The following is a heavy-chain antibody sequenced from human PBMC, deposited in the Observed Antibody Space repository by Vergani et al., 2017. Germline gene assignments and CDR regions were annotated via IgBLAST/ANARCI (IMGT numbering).Heavy chain of an antibody. CDR3: ARQKDYYMDV. Sequence: QMQLQESGPGLVKPSETLSLSCTVSGDSISTSSYAWGWIRQPPGKTLEWIGTVFYGGRTSYNPSLKSRVTLSLDTSKKQISLHLTSVTAADTAVYYCARQKDYYMDVWGKGTTVTVSS. V-gene: IGHV4-39*01. CDR1: GDSISTSSYA. J-gene: IGHJ6*03. CDR2: VFYGGRT.